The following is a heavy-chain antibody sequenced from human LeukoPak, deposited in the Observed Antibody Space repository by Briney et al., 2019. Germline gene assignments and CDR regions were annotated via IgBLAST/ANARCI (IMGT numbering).Heavy chain of an antibody. CDR3: ARDWIDRYRSGIVVVTGDY. CDR1: GGTFSSYA. D-gene: IGHD2-21*02. CDR2: IIPIFGTA. Sequence: SSVKVSSKASGGTFSSYAISWVRQAPGQGLEWMGRIIPIFGTANYAQKFQGRVSITTDESTSTAYMELSSLRSEDTAVYYCARDWIDRYRSGIVVVTGDYWGQGTLVTVSS. V-gene: IGHV1-69*05. J-gene: IGHJ4*02.